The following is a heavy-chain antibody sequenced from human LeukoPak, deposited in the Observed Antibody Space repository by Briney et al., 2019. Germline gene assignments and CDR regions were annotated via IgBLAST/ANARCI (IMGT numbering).Heavy chain of an antibody. CDR2: ISYDGSNK. CDR3: ARSPPRYDSSGYYYEDAFDI. J-gene: IGHJ3*02. CDR1: GFTFSSYG. D-gene: IGHD3-22*01. Sequence: GRSLRLSCAASGFTFSSYGMHWVRQAPGKGLEWVAVISYDGSNKYYADSVKGRFTISRDNSKNTLYLQMNSLRAEDTAVYYCARSPPRYDSSGYYYEDAFDIWGQGTMVTVSP. V-gene: IGHV3-30*03.